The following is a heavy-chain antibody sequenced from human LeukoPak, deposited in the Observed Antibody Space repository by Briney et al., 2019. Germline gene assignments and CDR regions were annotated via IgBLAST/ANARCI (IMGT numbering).Heavy chain of an antibody. Sequence: GGSLRLSCAASGFTFSNAWMTWVRQAPGKGLEWVSSISSSSNYIYYAGSVKGRFTISRDNAKNSLYLQMNSLRAEDTAVYYCARIGSRYFDWLVYFDYWGQGTLVTVSS. V-gene: IGHV3-21*01. J-gene: IGHJ4*02. D-gene: IGHD3-9*01. CDR2: ISSSSNYI. CDR1: GFTFSNAW. CDR3: ARIGSRYFDWLVYFDY.